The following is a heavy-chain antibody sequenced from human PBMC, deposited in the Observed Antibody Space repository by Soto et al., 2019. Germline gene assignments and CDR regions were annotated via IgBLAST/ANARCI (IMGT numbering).Heavy chain of an antibody. CDR3: ARDAGVRGAIIDYLDS. J-gene: IGHJ5*01. D-gene: IGHD3-10*01. Sequence: QVNLVESGGGVVQPGTSLRLSCGASGFAFSDHGMHWVRQAPDRGLEWVGIIWDDGDNKFYGDSVKGRFTISRDNSTNALYLHMTGLRTDDTAIYYCARDAGVRGAIIDYLDSWGQGTLVTVSS. V-gene: IGHV3-33*01. CDR2: IWDDGDNK. CDR1: GFAFSDHG.